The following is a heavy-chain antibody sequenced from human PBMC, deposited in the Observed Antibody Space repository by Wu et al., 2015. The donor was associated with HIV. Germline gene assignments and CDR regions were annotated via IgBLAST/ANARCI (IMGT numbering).Heavy chain of an antibody. J-gene: IGHJ6*03. D-gene: IGHD3-3*02. CDR1: GYTFSAYY. CDR2: INPDNGDT. CDR3: ARDWQFQVIFGDYYMDI. Sequence: QVQLVQSGAEVKKSGASVKVSCQTSGYTFSAYYIHWVRQAPGRGLEWMGWINPDNGDTKFAQNFQGRSTVTRDTSTATVNLLLTSLQPNDTATYYCARDWQFQVIFGDYYMDIWGNGTTVIVS. V-gene: IGHV1-2*02.